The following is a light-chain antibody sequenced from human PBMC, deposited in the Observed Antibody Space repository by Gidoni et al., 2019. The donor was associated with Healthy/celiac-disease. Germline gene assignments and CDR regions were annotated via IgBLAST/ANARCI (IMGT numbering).Light chain of an antibody. CDR1: QSVSSSY. V-gene: IGKV3-20*01. Sequence: VLTQSPGTLSLSPGERATLSCRASQSVSSSYLAWYQQKPRQAPRLLIYGAFSRATGIPDRFSGSGSGTDFTLTISRLETEDFAVYYCQQYGSWTFGQGTKVEIK. CDR3: QQYGSWT. CDR2: GAF. J-gene: IGKJ1*01.